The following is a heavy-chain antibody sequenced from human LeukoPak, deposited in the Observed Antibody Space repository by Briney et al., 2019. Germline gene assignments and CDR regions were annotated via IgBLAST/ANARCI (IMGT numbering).Heavy chain of an antibody. J-gene: IGHJ3*02. CDR2: IIPILGIA. V-gene: IGHV1-69*04. CDR1: GYIFTSYG. D-gene: IGHD6-6*01. Sequence: GASVKVSCKASGYIFTSYGIGWVRQAPGQGLEWMGRIIPILGIANYAQKFQGRVTITADKSTSTAYMELSSLRSEDTAVYYCARDIVDEYSSSSYAFDIWGQGTMVTVSS. CDR3: ARDIVDEYSSSSYAFDI.